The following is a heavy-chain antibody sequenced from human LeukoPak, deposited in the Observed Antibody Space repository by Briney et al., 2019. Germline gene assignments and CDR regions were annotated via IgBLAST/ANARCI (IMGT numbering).Heavy chain of an antibody. CDR3: ARDPPRVAGSREFDY. Sequence: ASVKVSCKVSGYTLTELSMHWVRQGPGKGLEWMGGFDPEGGETIYAQKFQGRVTMTRDMSTSTVYMELSSLRSEDTAVYYCARDPPRVAGSREFDYWGQGTLVTVSS. J-gene: IGHJ4*02. CDR2: FDPEGGET. V-gene: IGHV1-24*01. D-gene: IGHD6-19*01. CDR1: GYTLTELS.